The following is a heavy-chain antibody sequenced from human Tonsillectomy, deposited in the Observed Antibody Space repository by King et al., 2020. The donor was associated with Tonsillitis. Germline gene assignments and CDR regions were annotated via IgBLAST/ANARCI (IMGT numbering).Heavy chain of an antibody. V-gene: IGHV4-30-4*07. Sequence: QVQLQESGPGLVKPSQTLSLTCAVSGGSVSSGDYSWSWLRQPPGKGLEWIGYIYYSGSTYYNPSLKSRVTISVDTSKNQFSLKLSSVTAADTAVYYCARDRYYDSSGYETQDAFDIWGQGKMVTVSS. J-gene: IGHJ3*02. CDR3: ARDRYYDSSGYETQDAFDI. CDR1: GGSVSSGDYS. D-gene: IGHD3-22*01. CDR2: IYYSGST.